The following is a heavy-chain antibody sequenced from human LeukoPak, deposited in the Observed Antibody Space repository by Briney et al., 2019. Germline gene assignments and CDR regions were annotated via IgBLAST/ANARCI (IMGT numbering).Heavy chain of an antibody. Sequence: PSETLSLTCTVSGGXISSSSYYWGWIRQPPGTGLEWIGSIYYSGSTYYNPSLKSRVTISVDTSKNQFSLKLSSVTAADTAVYYCARQAYSSGWYVEYYFDYWGQGTLVTVSS. CDR1: GGXISSSSYY. D-gene: IGHD6-19*01. CDR3: ARQAYSSGWYVEYYFDY. CDR2: IYYSGST. J-gene: IGHJ4*02. V-gene: IGHV4-39*01.